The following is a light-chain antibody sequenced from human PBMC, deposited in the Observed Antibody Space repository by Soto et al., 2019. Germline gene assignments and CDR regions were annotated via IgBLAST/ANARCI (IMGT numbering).Light chain of an antibody. V-gene: IGKV1-17*03. CDR3: RQHKRCTYT. CDR1: QGINSF. J-gene: IGKJ2*01. Sequence: DIQMTQSPSAMSASVGDRVTITCRASQGINSFLAWFQQKPGKVPKRLIYAASSLQSGVPSRFSGSGSVTDLTLTISSLQPEDFATYYCRQHKRCTYTLRQGTKQEIK. CDR2: AAS.